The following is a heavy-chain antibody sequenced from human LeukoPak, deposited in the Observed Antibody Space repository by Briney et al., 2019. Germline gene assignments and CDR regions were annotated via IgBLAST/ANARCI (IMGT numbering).Heavy chain of an antibody. D-gene: IGHD5-12*01. J-gene: IGHJ4*02. V-gene: IGHV3-11*04. Sequence: SGGFLRLSCAASGFTFSDYYMSWIRQAPGKGLEWVSYISSSGSTIYYADSVKGRFTISRDNAKNSLYLQMNSLRAEDTAVYYCAKGGSGKDIVATSFDYWGQGTLVTVSS. CDR3: AKGGSGKDIVATSFDY. CDR2: ISSSGSTI. CDR1: GFTFSDYY.